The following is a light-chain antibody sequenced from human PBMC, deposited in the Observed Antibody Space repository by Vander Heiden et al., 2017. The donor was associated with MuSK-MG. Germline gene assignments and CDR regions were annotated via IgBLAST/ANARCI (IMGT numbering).Light chain of an antibody. CDR2: DSS. Sequence: IVLTQSPGTLSLSPGGRVTLSCRASQSVSRSYLAWYQQKPGQAPSLLIYDSSSRASGIPDRFSGSGSGTDFTLTISRPEPEDFAVYHCQQEGDAPYTFGQGTKLEIK. V-gene: IGKV3-20*01. J-gene: IGKJ2*01. CDR3: QQEGDAPYT. CDR1: QSVSRSY.